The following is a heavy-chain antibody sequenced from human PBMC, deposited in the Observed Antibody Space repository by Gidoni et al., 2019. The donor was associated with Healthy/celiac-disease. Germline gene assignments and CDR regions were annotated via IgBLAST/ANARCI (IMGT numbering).Heavy chain of an antibody. D-gene: IGHD5-12*01. V-gene: IGHV1-69*09. CDR3: ARDRDGYNYKGRGMDV. J-gene: IGHJ6*02. CDR2: IIPILGIA. CDR1: GGTFSSYA. Sequence: QVQLVQSGAEVKKPGSSVQVSCTASGGTFSSYAISWVRQAPGQGREWMGRIIPILGIANYAQKFQGRVTITADKSTSTAYMELSSLRSEDTAVYYCARDRDGYNYKGRGMDVWGQGTTVTVSS.